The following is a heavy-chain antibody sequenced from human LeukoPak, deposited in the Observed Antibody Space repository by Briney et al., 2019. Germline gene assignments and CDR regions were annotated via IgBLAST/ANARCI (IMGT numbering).Heavy chain of an antibody. J-gene: IGHJ3*02. V-gene: IGHV3-33*01. CDR3: ARSKEYSSGLDAFDI. Sequence: GGSPRLSCAASGFTFSSYGMHWVRQAPGKGLEWVAVIWYDGSNKYYADSVKGRFTISRDNSKNTLYLQMNSLRAEDTAVYYCARSKEYSSGLDAFDIWGQGTMVTVSS. CDR1: GFTFSSYG. D-gene: IGHD6-19*01. CDR2: IWYDGSNK.